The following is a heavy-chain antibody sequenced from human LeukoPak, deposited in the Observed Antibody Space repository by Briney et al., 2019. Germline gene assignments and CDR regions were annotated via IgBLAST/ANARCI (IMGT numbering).Heavy chain of an antibody. J-gene: IGHJ4*02. CDR3: ARGGYFDY. Sequence: GGSLRLSCAASGFTFSSSAMSWVRQAPGKGLEWVSSISSSSSYIYYADSVKGRFTISRDNAKNSLYLQMNCLRAEDTAVYYCARGGYFDYWDQGTLVTVSS. V-gene: IGHV3-21*01. CDR2: ISSSSSYI. D-gene: IGHD3-16*01. CDR1: GFTFSSSA.